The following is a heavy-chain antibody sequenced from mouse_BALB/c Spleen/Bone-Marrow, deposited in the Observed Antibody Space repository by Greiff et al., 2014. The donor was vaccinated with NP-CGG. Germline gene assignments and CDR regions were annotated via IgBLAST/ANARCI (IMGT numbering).Heavy chain of an antibody. CDR1: GFSLTSYG. CDR3: ARITTATGAMDY. J-gene: IGHJ4*01. CDR2: IWADGST. D-gene: IGHD1-2*01. Sequence: VKLQESGPGLVAPSQSLSISCTVSGFSLTSYGVHWVRQPPGKGLEWLGVIWADGSTNYNSALMSRLSISKDNSKSQVFLKMNSLQTDDTAMYYCARITTATGAMDYWGQGTSVTASS. V-gene: IGHV2-9*02.